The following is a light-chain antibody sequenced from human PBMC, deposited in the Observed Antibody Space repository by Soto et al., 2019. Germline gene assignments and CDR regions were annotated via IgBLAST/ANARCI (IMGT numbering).Light chain of an antibody. Sequence: DIQMTQSPSSLSASVGDSVTITCRASQSINIYLSWYQQKPGKAPKLLINVASTLQGGVPSRFSGSGSGTEITLAISSLQPEDSATYYCQQSFSTPQTFGGGTRVEVK. CDR2: VAS. J-gene: IGKJ4*01. CDR3: QQSFSTPQT. CDR1: QSINIY. V-gene: IGKV1-39*01.